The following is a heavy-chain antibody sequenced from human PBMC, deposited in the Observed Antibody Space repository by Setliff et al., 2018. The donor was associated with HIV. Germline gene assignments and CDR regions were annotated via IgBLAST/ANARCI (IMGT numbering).Heavy chain of an antibody. CDR3: ARTITTFGVIGRGGRMDV. J-gene: IGHJ6*04. CDR2: MNHSEH. CDR1: GGSLSGYS. V-gene: IGHV4-34*01. D-gene: IGHD3-3*01. Sequence: KPSETLSLTCAVYGGSLSGYSWTWIRQSPGKGLEWIGEMNHSEHYYNPTLKSRVTISMDTSKNQFSLELSSVTAADTALYYCARTITTFGVIGRGGRMDVWGKGTTVTVSS.